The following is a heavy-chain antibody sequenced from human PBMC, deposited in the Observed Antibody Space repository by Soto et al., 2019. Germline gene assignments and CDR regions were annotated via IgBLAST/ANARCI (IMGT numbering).Heavy chain of an antibody. CDR3: ARAWPYDSSGYPWFDP. Sequence: SEPLSLTGAVSGGAIRRANYSLTWIQQPPVKGLEWIGNIYHFGSTYYNPSLKSRVTISVDRSKNQFSLKLSSVTAADTAVYYCARAWPYDSSGYPWFDPWGQGNLVTGSS. J-gene: IGHJ5*02. D-gene: IGHD3-22*01. CDR2: IYHFGST. V-gene: IGHV4-30-2*01. CDR1: GGAIRRANYS.